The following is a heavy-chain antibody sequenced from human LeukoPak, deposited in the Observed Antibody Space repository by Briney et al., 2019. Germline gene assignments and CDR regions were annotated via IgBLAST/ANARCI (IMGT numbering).Heavy chain of an antibody. D-gene: IGHD3-22*01. CDR2: ISSSSSYI. CDR3: ARGRTYYYDSSGYYYFDY. J-gene: IGHJ4*02. CDR1: GFTFSSYS. Sequence: GGSLRLSCAASGFTFSSYSMNWVRQAPGKGLEWVSSISSSSSYIYYADSVKGRFTISRDNAKNSLYMQMNSLRAEDTAVYYCARGRTYYYDSSGYYYFDYWGQGTLVTVSS. V-gene: IGHV3-21*01.